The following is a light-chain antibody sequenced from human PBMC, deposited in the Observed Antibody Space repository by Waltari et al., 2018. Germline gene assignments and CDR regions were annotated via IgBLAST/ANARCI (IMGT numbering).Light chain of an antibody. CDR1: YSNVGSYDL. V-gene: IGLV2-23*02. CDR2: EVL. CDR3: CSYASSSPRLI. J-gene: IGLJ2*01. Sequence: QSALTQPASVSGSLGQSISISCSGTYSNVGSYDLVSWYHQRPGEAPKLLIYEVLKRPSGISNRFSGSKSGNAASLTISVLQPEDEGTYYCCSYASSSPRLIFGGGTELSVL.